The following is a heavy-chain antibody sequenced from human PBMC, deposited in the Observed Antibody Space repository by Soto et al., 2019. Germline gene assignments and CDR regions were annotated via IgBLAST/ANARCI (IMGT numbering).Heavy chain of an antibody. CDR1: GYTFSNYG. CDR2: ISLYSDGT. V-gene: IGHV1-18*01. J-gene: IGHJ5*02. CDR3: ARVVPGAEAWFGP. Sequence: ASVKVSCKTSGYTFSNYGIIWVRQAPVQPLEWLGWISLYSDGTNYAQKFQGRVSMTTDTSTTTAYMELRSLRSDDTAVYYCARVVPGAEAWFGPWGQGTLVTVSS. D-gene: IGHD2-2*01.